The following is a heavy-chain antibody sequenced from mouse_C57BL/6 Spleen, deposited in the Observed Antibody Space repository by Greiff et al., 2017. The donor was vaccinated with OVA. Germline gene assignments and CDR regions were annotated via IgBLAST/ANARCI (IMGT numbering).Heavy chain of an antibody. V-gene: IGHV1-26*01. J-gene: IGHJ2*01. CDR2: INPNNGGT. Sequence: EVQLQQSGPELVKPGASVKISCKASGYTFTDYYMNWVKQSHGKSLEWIGDINPNNGGTSYNQKFKGKATLTVDKSSSTAYMELRSLTSEDSAVYYCASAGGDYWGKGTTLTVSS. CDR1: GYTFTDYY. CDR3: ASAGGDY.